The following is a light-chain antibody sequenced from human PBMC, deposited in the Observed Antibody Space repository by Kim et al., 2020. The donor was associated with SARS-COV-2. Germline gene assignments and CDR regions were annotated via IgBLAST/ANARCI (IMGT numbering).Light chain of an antibody. J-gene: IGKJ5*01. CDR1: QSIRSN. CDR2: DTS. Sequence: EIIMTQSPGPLSVSPGERATLSCWASQSIRSNLAWYQHKPGQAPRLLIYDTSTRATGIPARFSGSGSGTEFTLTIGSLQSEDFAVYYCQQYNVWPTFGQGTRLEIK. V-gene: IGKV3-15*01. CDR3: QQYNVWPT.